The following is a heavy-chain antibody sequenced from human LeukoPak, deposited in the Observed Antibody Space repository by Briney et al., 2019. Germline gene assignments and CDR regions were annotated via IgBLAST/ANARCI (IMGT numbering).Heavy chain of an antibody. J-gene: IGHJ4*02. Sequence: SQTLSLTCTVSGGSISSGSYYWSWIRQPAGKGLEWIGRIYTSGSTNYNPSLKSRVTMSVDTSKNQFSLKLSSVTAADTAVYYCARDLVRGYSFNWGQGTLVTVSS. CDR2: IYTSGST. D-gene: IGHD5-18*01. CDR1: GGSISSGSYY. CDR3: ARDLVRGYSFN. V-gene: IGHV4-61*02.